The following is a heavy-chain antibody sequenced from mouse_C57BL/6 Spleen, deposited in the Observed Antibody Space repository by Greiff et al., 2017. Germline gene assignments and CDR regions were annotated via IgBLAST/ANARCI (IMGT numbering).Heavy chain of an antibody. J-gene: IGHJ1*03. CDR1: GYTFTDYN. Sequence: EVKLQQSGPELVKPGASVKMSCKASGYTFTDYNMHWVKQSHGKSLEWIGYINPNNGGTSYNQKFKGKATLTVNKSSSTAYMELRSLTSEDSAVYYCARAYYYGSSLDVWGTGTTVTVSS. V-gene: IGHV1-22*01. CDR2: INPNNGGT. D-gene: IGHD1-1*01. CDR3: ARAYYYGSSLDV.